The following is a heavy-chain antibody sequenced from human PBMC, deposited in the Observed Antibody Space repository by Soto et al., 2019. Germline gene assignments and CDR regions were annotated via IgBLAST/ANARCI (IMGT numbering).Heavy chain of an antibody. J-gene: IGHJ6*02. CDR2: ILYDGSKK. CDR3: AKDLYRVQVGAINYFHYGSDV. V-gene: IGHV3-30*18. Sequence: QVQLVESGGGVVQPGRSLRLSCAASGFTFSTYGMHWVRQAPGKGLEWVALILYDGSKKYFADSVKGRFTISRDNSKNKLYLQMNSLRAEDTALYYCAKDLYRVQVGAINYFHYGSDVWGQGTTVTVSS. D-gene: IGHD1-26*01. CDR1: GFTFSTYG.